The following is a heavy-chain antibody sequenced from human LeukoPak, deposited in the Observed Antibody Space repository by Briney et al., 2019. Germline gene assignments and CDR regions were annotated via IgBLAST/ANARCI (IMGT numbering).Heavy chain of an antibody. CDR3: ARGSDSSSWWDFDY. CDR2: INHSGST. D-gene: IGHD6-13*01. Sequence: SETLSLTCAVYGGSFSGYYWSWIRQPPGKGLEWIGEINHSGSTNYNPSLKSRVTISVDTSKNQFSLKLSSVTAADTAVYYCARGSDSSSWWDFDYWGQGTLVTVSS. J-gene: IGHJ4*02. V-gene: IGHV4-34*01. CDR1: GGSFSGYY.